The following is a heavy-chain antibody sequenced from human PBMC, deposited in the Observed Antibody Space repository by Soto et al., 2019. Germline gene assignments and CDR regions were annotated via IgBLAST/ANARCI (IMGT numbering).Heavy chain of an antibody. D-gene: IGHD3-16*02. J-gene: IGHJ4*02. CDR2: IWYDGSNK. V-gene: IGHV3-33*01. Sequence: PGGSLRLSCAASGFTFSSYGMHWVRQAPGKGLEWVAVIWYDGSNKYYADSVKGRFTISRDNSKNTLYLQMNSLRAEDTAVYYCARGPHYRAEIDYWGQGTLVTVSS. CDR1: GFTFSSYG. CDR3: ARGPHYRAEIDY.